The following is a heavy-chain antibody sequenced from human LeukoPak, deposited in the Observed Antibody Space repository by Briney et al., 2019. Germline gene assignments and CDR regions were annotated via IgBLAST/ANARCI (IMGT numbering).Heavy chain of an antibody. V-gene: IGHV4-31*03. Sequence: PSETLSLTCTVSGGSISSGGYYWSWIRQHPGKGLEWIGYIYYSGSTYYNPSLKSRVTISVDTSKNQFSLKLSSVTAADTAVYYCARVTPAAPATIDYWGQGTLVTVSS. CDR1: GGSISSGGYY. J-gene: IGHJ4*02. CDR2: IYYSGST. CDR3: ARVTPAAPATIDY. D-gene: IGHD2-2*01.